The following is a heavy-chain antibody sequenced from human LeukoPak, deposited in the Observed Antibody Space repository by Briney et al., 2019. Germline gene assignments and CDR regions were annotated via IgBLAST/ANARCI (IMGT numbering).Heavy chain of an antibody. CDR3: ASRSNNWYFDY. Sequence: GGSLRLSCAASGFTFSSYGMSWVAQAPGKGLDWVSGISDSGVSTYYADSVTGRFTISRDNSKNTLYLQMNTLRAEDTAVYYCASRSNNWYFDYWGQGTLVTVSS. D-gene: IGHD1-1*01. CDR1: GFTFSSYG. V-gene: IGHV3-23*01. CDR2: ISDSGVST. J-gene: IGHJ4*02.